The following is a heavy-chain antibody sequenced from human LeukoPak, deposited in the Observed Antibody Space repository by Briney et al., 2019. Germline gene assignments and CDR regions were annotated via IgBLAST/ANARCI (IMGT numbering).Heavy chain of an antibody. D-gene: IGHD5-12*01. CDR3: ARGSLSGYQNYYYMDV. V-gene: IGHV1-3*03. CDR1: GYTFTGYY. CDR2: INAGNGNT. J-gene: IGHJ6*03. Sequence: GASVKVSCKASGYTFTGYYMHWVRQAPGQGLEWMGWINAGNGNTKYSQEFQGRVTITRDTSASTAYMELSSLRSEDMAVYYCARGSLSGYQNYYYMDVWGKGTTVTVSS.